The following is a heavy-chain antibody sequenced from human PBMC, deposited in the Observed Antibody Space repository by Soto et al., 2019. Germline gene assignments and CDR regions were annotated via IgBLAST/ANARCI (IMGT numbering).Heavy chain of an antibody. CDR3: ARHCSGGSCYDFDY. CDR1: GGSISSSSYY. Sequence: SETLSLTCTVSGGSISSSSYYWGWIRQPPGKGLEWIGSIYYSGSTYYNPSLKSRVTISVDTSKNQFSLKPSSVTAADTAVYYCARHCSGGSCYDFDYWGQGTLVTVSS. J-gene: IGHJ4*02. CDR2: IYYSGST. D-gene: IGHD2-15*01. V-gene: IGHV4-39*01.